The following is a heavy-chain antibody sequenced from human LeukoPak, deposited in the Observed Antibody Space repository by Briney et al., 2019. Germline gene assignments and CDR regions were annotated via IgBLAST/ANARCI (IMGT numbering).Heavy chain of an antibody. CDR3: AKDYTAMVRGPDY. J-gene: IGHJ4*02. CDR1: GFTFDDYA. V-gene: IGHV3-9*01. D-gene: IGHD5-18*01. CDR2: ISWNSGSI. Sequence: GRSLRLSCAASGFTFDDYAMHWVRQAPGKGLQWVSGISWNSGSIGYADSVKGRFTISRDNAKNSLYLQMNSLRAEDTALYYCAKDYTAMVRGPDYWGQGTLVTVSS.